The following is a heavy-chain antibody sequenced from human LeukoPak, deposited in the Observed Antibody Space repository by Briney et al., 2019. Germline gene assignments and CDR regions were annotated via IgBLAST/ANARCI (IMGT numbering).Heavy chain of an antibody. D-gene: IGHD3-22*01. CDR3: ATWPYYYDSSGYYPFFDS. CDR1: GGSISSSSYY. CDR2: IYYSGST. Sequence: SETLSLTCTVSGGSISSSSYYWSWIRQAPGKGLEWIGSIYYSGSTYFNPSLKSRVTISVDTSKNQFSLKLSSVTAADTAVYYCATWPYYYDSSGYYPFFDSWGQGTLVTVSS. V-gene: IGHV4-39*01. J-gene: IGHJ4*02.